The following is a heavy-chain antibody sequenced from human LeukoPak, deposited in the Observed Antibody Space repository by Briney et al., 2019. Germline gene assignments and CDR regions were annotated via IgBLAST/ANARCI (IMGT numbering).Heavy chain of an antibody. CDR3: ARAQGGIVGATRHYYYYMDV. Sequence: SETLSLTCTVSGGSISSHYWSWIRQPPGKGLEWIGYIYYSGSTNYNPSLESRVTISVDTSKNQFSLKLSSVTAADTAVYYCARAQGGIVGATRHYYYYMDVWGKGTTVTVSS. D-gene: IGHD1-26*01. V-gene: IGHV4-59*11. J-gene: IGHJ6*03. CDR2: IYYSGST. CDR1: GGSISSHY.